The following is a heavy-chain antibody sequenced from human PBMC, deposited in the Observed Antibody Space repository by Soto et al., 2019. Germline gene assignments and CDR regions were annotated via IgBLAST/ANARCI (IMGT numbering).Heavy chain of an antibody. CDR2: IYYSGST. Sequence: SETLSLTCTVSGGSIISSSYYWGWIRKPPGKGLEWIGSIYYSGSTYYNPSLKSRVTISVDTSKNQFSLKLSSVTAADTAVYYCATPVRRIAARLYYYGMDVWGQGTTVTVSS. CDR3: ATPVRRIAARLYYYGMDV. D-gene: IGHD6-6*01. V-gene: IGHV4-39*01. CDR1: GGSIISSSYY. J-gene: IGHJ6*02.